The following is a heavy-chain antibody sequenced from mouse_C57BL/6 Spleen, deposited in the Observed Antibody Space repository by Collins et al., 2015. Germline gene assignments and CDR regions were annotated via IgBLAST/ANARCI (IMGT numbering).Heavy chain of an antibody. CDR1: GYTFTSYW. CDR3: ARDENDGYFAWFAY. J-gene: IGHJ3*01. V-gene: IGHV1-69*02. Sequence: QPGAELVKPGASVKLSCKASGYTFTSYWMHWVKQRPGQGLEWIGEINPSDSYTNYNQKFKGKATLTVDKSSSTAYMQLSSLTSEDSAVYYCARDENDGYFAWFAYWGQGTLATVSA. CDR2: INPSDSYT. D-gene: IGHD2-3*01.